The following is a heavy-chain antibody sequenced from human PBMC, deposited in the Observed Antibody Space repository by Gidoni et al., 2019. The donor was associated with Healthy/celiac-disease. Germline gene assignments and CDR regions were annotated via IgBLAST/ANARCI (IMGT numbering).Heavy chain of an antibody. CDR3: ARALAARPRGVFDY. Sequence: QVQLQESGPGLVKPSQTLSLTCTVSGGSISSGSYYWSWIRQPAGKGLEWIGRIYTSGSTNYNPSLKSRVTISVDTSKNQFSLKLSSVTAADTAVYYCARALAARPRGVFDYWGQGTLVTVSS. CDR2: IYTSGST. CDR1: GGSISSGSYY. D-gene: IGHD6-6*01. V-gene: IGHV4-61*02. J-gene: IGHJ4*02.